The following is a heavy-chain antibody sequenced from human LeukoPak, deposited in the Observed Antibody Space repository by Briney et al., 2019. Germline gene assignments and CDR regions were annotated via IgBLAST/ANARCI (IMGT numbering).Heavy chain of an antibody. CDR2: TSSSSSTI. Sequence: PGGSLRLSCAASGFTFSDYNMNWVRQPPGKGLEWVSHTSSSSSTIYYADSVKGRFTISRDNAKNSLYLQMNSLKAEDTAVYYCARAYSGYTYGYHYWGQGTLVTVSS. CDR3: ARAYSGYTYGYHY. J-gene: IGHJ4*02. V-gene: IGHV3-48*01. D-gene: IGHD5-18*01. CDR1: GFTFSDYN.